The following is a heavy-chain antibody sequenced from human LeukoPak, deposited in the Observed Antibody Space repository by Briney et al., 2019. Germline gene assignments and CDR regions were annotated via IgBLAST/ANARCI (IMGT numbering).Heavy chain of an antibody. J-gene: IGHJ4*02. D-gene: IGHD3-3*01. CDR3: ARGLSITIFGVVISYYFDY. Sequence: PSETLSLTCAVYGGSFSGYYWSWIRQPPGKGLEWIGEINHSGSTNYNPSLKSRVTISVDTSKNQFSLKLSSVTAADTAVYYCARGLSITIFGVVISYYFDYWGQGTLVTVSS. CDR2: INHSGST. V-gene: IGHV4-34*01. CDR1: GGSFSGYY.